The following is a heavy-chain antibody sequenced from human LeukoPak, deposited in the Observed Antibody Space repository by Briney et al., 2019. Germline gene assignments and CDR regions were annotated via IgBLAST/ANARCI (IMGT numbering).Heavy chain of an antibody. D-gene: IGHD6-19*01. J-gene: IGHJ5*02. V-gene: IGHV5-51*01. CDR1: GYNFTNYW. CDR3: ARHGAVAYTTLSFDP. CDR2: IYPGDSDT. Sequence: KVSCKASGYNFTNYWIAWVRQMPGKGLECMGIIYPGDSDTRYSPSFQGQVNISADKSIRAAYLQWNSLKASDTAMYYCARHGAVAYTTLSFDPWGQGTLVTVSS.